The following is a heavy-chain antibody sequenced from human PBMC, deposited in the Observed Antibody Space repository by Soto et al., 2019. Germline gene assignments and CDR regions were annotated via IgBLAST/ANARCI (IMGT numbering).Heavy chain of an antibody. V-gene: IGHV3-23*01. D-gene: IGHD2-15*01. CDR3: AKKGLGSLATYCSTGDCHYAFDI. CDR2: ISGGGDGT. J-gene: IGHJ3*02. Sequence: EVQLLESGGGLVQPGGSLRLSCAASGFTFGNYAMIWVRQAPGKGLEWVSTISGGGDGTYYADSVRGRFTTSRENARNTVYLIINSLTAKETAVYYCAKKGLGSLATYCSTGDCHYAFDIWGQGTMVTVSS. CDR1: GFTFGNYA.